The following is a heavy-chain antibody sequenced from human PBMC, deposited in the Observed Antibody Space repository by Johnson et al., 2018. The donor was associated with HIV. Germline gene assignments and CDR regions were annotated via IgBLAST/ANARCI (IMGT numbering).Heavy chain of an antibody. CDR1: GFTFSRYS. D-gene: IGHD3-16*01. J-gene: IGHJ3*02. V-gene: IGHV3-30*04. CDR2: ISYDGRKK. CDR3: AREGRGSPDGFDI. Sequence: QAQLVESGGGLVKPGGSLRLSCAASGFTFSRYSMHWVRQAPGKGLQWVAHISYDGRKKYYTESLRGRFTISRDNSNNTLYLQMNTLITEDTAVYYCAREGRGSPDGFDIGGQGIMVTVGS.